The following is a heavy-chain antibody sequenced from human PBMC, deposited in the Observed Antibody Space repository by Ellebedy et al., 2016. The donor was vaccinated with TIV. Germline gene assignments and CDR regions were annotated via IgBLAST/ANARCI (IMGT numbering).Heavy chain of an antibody. CDR2: IYYSGST. V-gene: IGHV4-59*01. CDR3: ARVAKIAAADQPYYYYYGLDV. J-gene: IGHJ6*02. CDR1: GGSISSYD. D-gene: IGHD6-13*01. Sequence: MPSETLSLTCTVSGGSISSYDWNWIRQPPGKGLEWIGYIYYSGSTNYNPSLKSRVTISVDTSKNQFPLRLTSVTAADTAVYYCARVAKIAAADQPYYYYYGLDVWGQGTTVTVSS.